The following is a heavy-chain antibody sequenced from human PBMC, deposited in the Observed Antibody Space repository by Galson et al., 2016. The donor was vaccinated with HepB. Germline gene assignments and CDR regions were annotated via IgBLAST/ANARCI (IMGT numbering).Heavy chain of an antibody. D-gene: IGHD6-13*01. J-gene: IGHJ4*02. CDR1: GFTFSDYA. Sequence: SLRLSCAASGFTFSDYAMHRVRQAPGKGLEWVAVISYDGSNKYYADSVKGRFTISRDNSKNTLYLQMNSLRAEDTAMYYCARDSSSTSWYEWSEDWGQGTLVIVSS. CDR2: ISYDGSNK. V-gene: IGHV3-30-3*01. CDR3: ARDSSSTSWYEWSED.